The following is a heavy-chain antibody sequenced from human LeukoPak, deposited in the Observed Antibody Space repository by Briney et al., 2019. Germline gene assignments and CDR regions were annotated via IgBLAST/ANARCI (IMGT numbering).Heavy chain of an antibody. CDR1: GGSISSYY. Sequence: SETLSLTCTVSGGSISSYYWSSIRQPPGKGLEWIGYIYYSGSTNYNPTLRSRVTISVDTSKNQFSLNLKYVTAADTAVYYCARGYCSSSTCQYGDYWGQGTLVTVSS. J-gene: IGHJ4*02. CDR2: IYYSGST. CDR3: ARGYCSSSTCQYGDY. D-gene: IGHD2-2*01. V-gene: IGHV4-59*01.